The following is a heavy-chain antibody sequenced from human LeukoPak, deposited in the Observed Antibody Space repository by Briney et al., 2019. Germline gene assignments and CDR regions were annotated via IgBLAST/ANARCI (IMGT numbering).Heavy chain of an antibody. Sequence: PSETLSLTCTVSGGSINSYYWSWIRQPPGKGMEWIGYVYYSENTNYNPSLQSRFNISLDTFKNQFSLTLSSVTAADTAVYYCARGRPTYDGSAYFSYYFDSWGQGTLVTVSS. CDR1: GGSINSYY. CDR2: VYYSENT. D-gene: IGHD3-22*01. CDR3: ARGRPTYDGSAYFSYYFDS. J-gene: IGHJ4*02. V-gene: IGHV4-59*01.